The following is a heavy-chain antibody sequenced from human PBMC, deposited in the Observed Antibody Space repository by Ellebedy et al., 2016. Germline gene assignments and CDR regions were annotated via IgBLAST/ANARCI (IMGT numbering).Heavy chain of an antibody. J-gene: IGHJ4*02. D-gene: IGHD3-16*01. CDR1: GFTFDEYA. Sequence: GGSLRLSCAASGFTFDEYAMHWVRQATGKGLEWVSGISWNSGNIGYADSVKGRFTISRDNAKNSLYLQMNSLRAEDTALYYCAKDASMITFGGVRVDYWGQGTLVTVSS. CDR2: ISWNSGNI. CDR3: AKDASMITFGGVRVDY. V-gene: IGHV3-9*01.